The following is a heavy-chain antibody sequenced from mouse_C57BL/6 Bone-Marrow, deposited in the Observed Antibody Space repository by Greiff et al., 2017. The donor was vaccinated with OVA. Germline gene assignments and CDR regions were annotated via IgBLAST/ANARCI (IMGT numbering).Heavy chain of an antibody. CDR2: ISSGSSTI. J-gene: IGHJ2*01. CDR3: ARTGY. Sequence: EVKLMESGGGLVKPGGSLKLSCAASGFTFSDYGMHWVRQAPEKGLEWAAYISSGSSTIYYADTVKGRFTISRDNAKNTLFLQMTSLRSEDTAMYYCARTGYWGQGTTLTVSS. CDR1: GFTFSDYG. V-gene: IGHV5-17*01.